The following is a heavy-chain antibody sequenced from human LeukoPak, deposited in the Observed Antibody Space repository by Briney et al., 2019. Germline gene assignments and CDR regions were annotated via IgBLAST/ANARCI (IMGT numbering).Heavy chain of an antibody. D-gene: IGHD2-2*02. CDR1: GASINNYY. CDR3: ARXLHXDRYPTDWFDP. J-gene: IGHJ5*02. V-gene: IGHV4-59*01. CDR2: IYYTGST. Sequence: SETLSLTCTVSGASINNYYWSWIRQPPGKGLEWIGYIYYTGSTKYNPSLKSRVTISLDTSKTQFSLKVHSVTAADTAVYYCARXLHXDRYPTDWFDPWGPGTLVTVSS.